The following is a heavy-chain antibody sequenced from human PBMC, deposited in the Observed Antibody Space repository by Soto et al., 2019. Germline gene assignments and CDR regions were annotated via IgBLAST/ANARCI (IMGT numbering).Heavy chain of an antibody. V-gene: IGHV1-69*12. CDR2: ITPMFDTT. D-gene: IGHD2-15*01. Sequence: QVQLVQSGAEVKKPGSSVKVSCKVSGGTFSTNDISWVRQAPGQGLEWMGGITPMFDTTKYGQDFQGRVTITADESTTTAYMELSSLRSEDTAIYYCAQDLGSQIAAFWGQGTLVTVSS. J-gene: IGHJ4*02. CDR1: GGTFSTND. CDR3: AQDLGSQIAAF.